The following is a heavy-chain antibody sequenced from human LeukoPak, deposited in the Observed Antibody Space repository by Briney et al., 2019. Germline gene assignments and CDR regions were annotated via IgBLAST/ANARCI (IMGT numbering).Heavy chain of an antibody. CDR2: IFHSGST. J-gene: IGHJ5*02. CDR3: ARGAWFDP. CDR1: GGSIGSYY. V-gene: IGHV4-4*07. Sequence: SETLSLTCNVLGGSIGSYYWSWIRQPAGKGLEWIGRIFHSGSTNYNPSLKSRVIMSVDTSKNQFSLKLTTVTAADTAVYYCARGAWFDPWGLGTLVTVSS.